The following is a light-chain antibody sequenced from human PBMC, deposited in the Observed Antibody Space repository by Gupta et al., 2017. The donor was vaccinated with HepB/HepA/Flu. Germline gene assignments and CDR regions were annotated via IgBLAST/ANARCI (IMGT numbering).Light chain of an antibody. V-gene: IGKV3-11*01. J-gene: IGKJ4*01. CDR1: QNINNY. CDR2: DTS. Sequence: TVLTQSPANVSLSSGERATLYCRASQNINNYLAWYQQKPGQPPRLLIYDTSKRATGIPARFSGGGSATDFTLTINSLQPEDSAIYFCQQRGSWPLSFGGGTKVKIK. CDR3: QQRGSWPLS.